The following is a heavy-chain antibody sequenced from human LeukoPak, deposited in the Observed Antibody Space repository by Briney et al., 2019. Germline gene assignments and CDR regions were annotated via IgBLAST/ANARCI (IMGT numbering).Heavy chain of an antibody. Sequence: PSETLSLTCTVSGGSISSSSYYWGWIRQPPGKGLEWIGSIYYSGSTYYNTSLKSRVTISVDTSKNQFSLKLSSVTAADTAVYYCARGFELGELLLTNNWFDPWGQGTLVTVSS. J-gene: IGHJ5*02. V-gene: IGHV4-39*01. D-gene: IGHD3-10*01. CDR1: GGSISSSSYY. CDR2: IYYSGST. CDR3: ARGFELGELLLTNNWFDP.